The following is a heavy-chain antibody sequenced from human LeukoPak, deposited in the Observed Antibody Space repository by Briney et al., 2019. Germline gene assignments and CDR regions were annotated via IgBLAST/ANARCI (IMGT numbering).Heavy chain of an antibody. Sequence: GGSLRLSCAASGFTFSSYAMSWVRQAPGKGLEWVSAISGSGGSTYYADSVKGRFTISRDNSKNTLYLQMNSLRAEDTAVYYCAKDLHTRIKVWFGESYYYGMDVWGQGTTVTVSS. V-gene: IGHV3-23*01. CDR2: ISGSGGST. CDR1: GFTFSSYA. CDR3: AKDLHTRIKVWFGESYYYGMDV. D-gene: IGHD3-10*01. J-gene: IGHJ6*02.